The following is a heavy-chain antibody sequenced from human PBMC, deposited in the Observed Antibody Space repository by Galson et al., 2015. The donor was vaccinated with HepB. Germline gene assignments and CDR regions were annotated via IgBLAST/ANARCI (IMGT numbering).Heavy chain of an antibody. J-gene: IGHJ6*03. CDR3: AKDPDFWSGPAMDV. D-gene: IGHD3-3*01. CDR1: GFTFDTYA. V-gene: IGHV3-23*01. Sequence: SLRLSCAASGFTFDTYAMSWVRQAPGKGLEWVSAISVTGGSTYYADSVKGRFTISRDNSKNTVYLQMNSLRADDTAVYYCAKDPDFWSGPAMDVWGMGTMVIVSS. CDR2: ISVTGGST.